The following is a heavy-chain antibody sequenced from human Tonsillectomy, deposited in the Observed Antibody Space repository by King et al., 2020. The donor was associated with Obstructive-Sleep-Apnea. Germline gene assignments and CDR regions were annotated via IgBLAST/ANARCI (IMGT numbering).Heavy chain of an antibody. CDR2: IFYRSTWYS. J-gene: IGHJ3*02. CDR3: ARVLYDTSWSTFDI. D-gene: IGHD3-22*01. Sequence: VQLQQSGPGLVKPSQTLSLTCAISGYSVSSKSVAWNWIRQSPSRGLECLVRIFYRSTWYSDYEVSVKSRITINPDTFRNQFSLQLNSVSPEDTAVYSCARVLYDTSWSTFDIWGQGTMVTVSS. CDR1: GYSVSSKSVA. V-gene: IGHV6-1*01.